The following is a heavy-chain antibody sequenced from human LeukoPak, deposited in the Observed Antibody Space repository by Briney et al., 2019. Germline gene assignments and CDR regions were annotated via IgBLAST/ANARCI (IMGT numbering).Heavy chain of an antibody. D-gene: IGHD3-10*01. J-gene: IGHJ4*02. CDR3: ASGYGSGSWVLEN. CDR2: INHSGST. Sequence: KTSETLSLTCAVYGGSFSGYYWSWIRQPPGKGLEWIGEINHSGSTNYNPSLKSRVTISVDTSKNQFSLKLSSVTAADTAVYYCASGYGSGSWVLENWGQGTLVTVSS. V-gene: IGHV4-34*01. CDR1: GGSFSGYY.